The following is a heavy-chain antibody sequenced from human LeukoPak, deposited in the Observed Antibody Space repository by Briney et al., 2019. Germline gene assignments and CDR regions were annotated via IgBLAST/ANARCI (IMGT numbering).Heavy chain of an antibody. CDR3: ARDRLVVGPKAPDY. J-gene: IGHJ4*02. D-gene: IGHD1-26*01. V-gene: IGHV1-18*04. CDR2: ISAYNGNT. CDR1: GYTFTGYY. Sequence: ASVKVSCKASGYTFTGYYMHWARQAPGQGLEWMGWISAYNGNTDFAQNLQGRVTMTTDTPTSTAYMELRSLRSDDTAVYYCARDRLVVGPKAPDYWGQGTLVTVSS.